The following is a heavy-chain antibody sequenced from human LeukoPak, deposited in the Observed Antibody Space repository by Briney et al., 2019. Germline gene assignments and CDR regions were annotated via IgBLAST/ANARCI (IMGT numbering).Heavy chain of an antibody. Sequence: PSETLSLTCAVYGGSFRGYYWSWIRQPPGKGLEWIGEINHSGSTNYNPSLKSRVTISVDTSKNQFSLKLSSVTAADTAVYYCARVGYSSSWYDNYYYYYMDVWGKGTTVTVSS. D-gene: IGHD6-13*01. CDR1: GGSFRGYY. CDR2: INHSGST. CDR3: ARVGYSSSWYDNYYYYYMDV. J-gene: IGHJ6*03. V-gene: IGHV4-34*01.